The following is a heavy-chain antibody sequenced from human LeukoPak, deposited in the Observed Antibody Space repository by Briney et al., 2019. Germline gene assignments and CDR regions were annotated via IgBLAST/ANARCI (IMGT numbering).Heavy chain of an antibody. V-gene: IGHV3-23*01. Sequence: GGSLRLSCAASGFTFSSYGMSWVRQAPGKGLEWVSGITASGDSTYYADSVKGRFTMSRDNSRDTVYLQMNSLRVDDTAVYYCARRDNVVVVSASDYWGQGTLVTVSS. CDR1: GFTFSSYG. D-gene: IGHD2-15*01. J-gene: IGHJ4*02. CDR3: ARRDNVVVVSASDY. CDR2: ITASGDST.